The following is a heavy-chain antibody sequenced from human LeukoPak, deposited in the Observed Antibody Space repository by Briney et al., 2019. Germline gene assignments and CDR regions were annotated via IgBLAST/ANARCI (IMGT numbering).Heavy chain of an antibody. CDR1: GFTFSDYY. V-gene: IGHV3-11*01. J-gene: IGHJ4*02. CDR3: AKDHVEIYYCSSSSCYAPFDY. D-gene: IGHD2-2*01. CDR2: ISSSGSTI. Sequence: GGSLRLPCAASGFTFSDYYMGWIRQAPGKRLEWVSYISSSGSTIYYADSVKGRFTISRDNSKNTLYLQMNSLRAEDTAVYYCAKDHVEIYYCSSSSCYAPFDYWGQGTLVTVSS.